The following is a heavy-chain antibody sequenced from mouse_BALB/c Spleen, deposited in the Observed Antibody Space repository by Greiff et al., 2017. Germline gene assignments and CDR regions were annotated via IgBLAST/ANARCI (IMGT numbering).Heavy chain of an antibody. V-gene: IGHV1-7*01. J-gene: IGHJ2*01. D-gene: IGHD2-14*01. CDR2: INPSTGYT. CDR1: GYTFTSYW. Sequence: VQLQQSGAELAKPGASVKMSCKASGYTFTSYWMHWVKQRPGQGLEWIGYINPSTGYTEYNQKFKDKATLTADKSSSTAYMQLSSLTSEDSAVYYCARGGMTHFDYWGQGTTHTVSS. CDR3: ARGGMTHFDY.